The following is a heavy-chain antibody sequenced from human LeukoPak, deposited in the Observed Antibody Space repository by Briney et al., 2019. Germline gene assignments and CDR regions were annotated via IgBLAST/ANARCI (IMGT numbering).Heavy chain of an antibody. V-gene: IGHV3-23*01. CDR2: ISGSGGST. CDR3: AKPVGATPDY. CDR1: GFTFSSYA. Sequence: PGGSLRLSCEASGFTFSSYALSGAGRAPGKGLEWVSAISGSGGSTYYADSVKGRFTISRDNSKNTLYLQMNSLRAEDTAVYYCAKPVGATPDYWGQGTLVTVSS. J-gene: IGHJ4*02. D-gene: IGHD1-26*01.